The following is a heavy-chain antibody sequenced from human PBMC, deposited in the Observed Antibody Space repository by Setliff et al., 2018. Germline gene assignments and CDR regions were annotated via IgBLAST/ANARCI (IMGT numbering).Heavy chain of an antibody. Sequence: GGSLRLSCAASGFTLGNFGMNWVRQAPGKGLEWVSFISGSGGTTYYAGSVKGRFSISRDNSRNMLYLQMNGLRAEDAALYYCAKNRGSGYVSGMTFGYSHPWATDSWGQGALVTVSS. J-gene: IGHJ4*02. V-gene: IGHV3-23*01. CDR1: GFTLGNFG. CDR2: ISGSGGTT. D-gene: IGHD3-16*01. CDR3: AKNRGSGYVSGMTFGYSHPWATDS.